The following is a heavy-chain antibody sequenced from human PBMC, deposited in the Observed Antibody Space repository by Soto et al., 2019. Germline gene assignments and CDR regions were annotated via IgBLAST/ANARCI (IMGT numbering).Heavy chain of an antibody. V-gene: IGHV3-23*01. D-gene: IGHD3-10*01. Sequence: GGSLRLSCAGTGFTFSNYAMSWVRQAPGKGLEWVSAISGSVSSTYSADSVKGRFTISRDNSKNTLYLQMSSLRAEDTAVYYCAKGGGWNYYGSGSYYRIDYWGQGTLVTVSS. CDR1: GFTFSNYA. CDR2: ISGSVSST. J-gene: IGHJ4*02. CDR3: AKGGGWNYYGSGSYYRIDY.